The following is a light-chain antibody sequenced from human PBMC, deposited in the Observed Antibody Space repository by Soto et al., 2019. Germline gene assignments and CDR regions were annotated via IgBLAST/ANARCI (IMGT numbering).Light chain of an antibody. V-gene: IGLV2-23*02. CDR1: SSDVGSYNF. CDR3: CSYGSGNSYV. J-gene: IGLJ1*01. CDR2: EVS. Sequence: QSVLTQPASVSGSPGQSITISCTGTSSDVGSYNFLSWYQQHPGKAPKLMIYEVSKRPSGVSNRFSGSKSGNTASLTISGLQAEDEADYYCCSYGSGNSYVFGTGTKVTVL.